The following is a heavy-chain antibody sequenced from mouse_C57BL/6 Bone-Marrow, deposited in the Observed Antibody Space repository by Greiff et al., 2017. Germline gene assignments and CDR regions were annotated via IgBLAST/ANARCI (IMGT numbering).Heavy chain of an antibody. D-gene: IGHD2-5*01. J-gene: IGHJ3*01. CDR3: ARSAYYSNYGFAY. V-gene: IGHV1-80*01. CDR2: IYPGDGDT. CDR1: GYAFSSYW. Sequence: QVQLQQSGAELVKPGASVKISCKASGYAFSSYWMNWVKQRPGTGLEWIGQIYPGDGDTNYNGTFKGKATLTADKSSSTAYMQLSSLTSEDSAVYFCARSAYYSNYGFAYWGQGTLVTVSA.